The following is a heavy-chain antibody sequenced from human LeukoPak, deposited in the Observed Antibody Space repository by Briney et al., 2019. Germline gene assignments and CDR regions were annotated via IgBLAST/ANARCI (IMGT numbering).Heavy chain of an antibody. CDR3: ARVSIAVAGGSFDY. D-gene: IGHD6-13*01. CDR2: ISYDGSSK. J-gene: IGHJ4*02. Sequence: GGSLRLSCAASGFTFSSYAMHWVRQAPGKGLEWVAVISYDGSSKYYADSVKGRFTISRDNSKNTLYLQMNSLRAEDTAVYYCARVSIAVAGGSFDYWGQGTLVTVSS. CDR1: GFTFSSYA. V-gene: IGHV3-30-3*01.